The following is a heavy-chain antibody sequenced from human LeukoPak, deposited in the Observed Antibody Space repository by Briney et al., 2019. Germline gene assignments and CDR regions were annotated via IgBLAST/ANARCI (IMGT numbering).Heavy chain of an antibody. J-gene: IGHJ6*03. V-gene: IGHV4-39*07. CDR1: GGSTSGSSYY. CDR3: AREEADGRDYYYMDV. CDR2: IYYSGST. Sequence: SETLSLTCTVSGGSTSGSSYYWGWIRQPPGKGLEWIGSIYYSGSTYYNPSLKSRVTISVDTSKNQFSLKLSSVTAADTAVYYCAREEADGRDYYYMDVWGKGTTVTVSS.